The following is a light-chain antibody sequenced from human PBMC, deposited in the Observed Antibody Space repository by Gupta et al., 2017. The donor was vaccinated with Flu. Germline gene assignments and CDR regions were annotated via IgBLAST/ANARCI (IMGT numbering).Light chain of an antibody. CDR1: SSEVGGYNY. CDR3: SSYTSSNSLE. Sequence: QSALTQPASVSGSPGQSITISCTGTSSEVGGYNYVSWYQQHPGKAPKLMIYEVINRPAGVSNRFSGSKSGNTASLTISGLQAEDEADYYCSSYTSSNSLEFGGGTKLTVL. V-gene: IGLV2-14*01. CDR2: EVI. J-gene: IGLJ3*02.